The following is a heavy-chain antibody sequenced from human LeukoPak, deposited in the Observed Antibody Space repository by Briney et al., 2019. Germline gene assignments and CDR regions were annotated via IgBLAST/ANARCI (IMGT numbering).Heavy chain of an antibody. J-gene: IGHJ4*02. D-gene: IGHD2-15*01. CDR3: AQYDVGRGMVVAHLDY. CDR1: GFTFSSYA. V-gene: IGHV3-23*01. CDR2: ISDSGDST. Sequence: GGSLRLSCAASGFTFSSYAMSWVRQAPGKGLEWVSGISDSGDSTYYADSVKGRFTISRDNSKNTVYLQMSSLRAEDTAVYYCAQYDVGRGMVVAHLDYWGQGTLVTVSS.